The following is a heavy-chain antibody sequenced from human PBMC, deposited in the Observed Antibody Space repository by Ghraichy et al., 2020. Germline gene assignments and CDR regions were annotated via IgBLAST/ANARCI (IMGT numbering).Heavy chain of an antibody. V-gene: IGHV1-58*01. J-gene: IGHJ4*02. Sequence: SVKVSCKASGFTFTSSAVQWVRQARGQRLEWIGWIVVGSGNTNYAQKFQERVTITRDMSTSTAYMELSSLRSEDTAVYYCAAEARLSSSWLTSVDYWGQGTLVTVSS. CDR2: IVVGSGNT. D-gene: IGHD6-13*01. CDR1: GFTFTSSA. CDR3: AAEARLSSSWLTSVDY.